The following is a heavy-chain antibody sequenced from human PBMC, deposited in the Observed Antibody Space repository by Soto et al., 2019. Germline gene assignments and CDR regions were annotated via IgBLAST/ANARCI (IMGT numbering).Heavy chain of an antibody. CDR2: IKQDGSEK. Sequence: GGSLRLSCAATGFTFGSYWMGWVRQAPGKGLEWVANIKQDGSEKYYVDSAKGRFTISRDNAKDSLHLQMKSLRAEDTAVYYCARGFNSALDVWGQGKMVTVSS. CDR1: GFTFGSYW. CDR3: ARGFNSALDV. V-gene: IGHV3-7*01. J-gene: IGHJ3*01. D-gene: IGHD6-13*01.